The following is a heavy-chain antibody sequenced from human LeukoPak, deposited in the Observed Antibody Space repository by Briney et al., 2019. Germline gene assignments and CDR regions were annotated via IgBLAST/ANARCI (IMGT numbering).Heavy chain of an antibody. Sequence: SVKVSCKASGGTFSSNAISWVRQAPGQGLEWMGGIIPIFGTANYAQKFQGRVTITTDESTSTAYMELSSLRSEDTAVYYCARDLGVVTGLYYFDYWGQGTLVTVSS. CDR2: IIPIFGTA. J-gene: IGHJ4*02. CDR1: GGTFSSNA. D-gene: IGHD2-21*02. CDR3: ARDLGVVTGLYYFDY. V-gene: IGHV1-69*05.